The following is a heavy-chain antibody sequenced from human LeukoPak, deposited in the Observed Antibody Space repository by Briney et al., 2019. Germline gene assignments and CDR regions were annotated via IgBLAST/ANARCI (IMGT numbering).Heavy chain of an antibody. CDR1: GYTLTELS. V-gene: IGHV1-24*01. CDR2: CDPEDGET. Sequence: ASVKVSCKVSGYTLTELSMHWVRQAPGKGLEWMGGCDPEDGETIYAQKFQGRVNMTEDTSTDTAYMELSSLRSEDTAVYYCGTVTGWELLTPSDAFDIWGQGTMVTVSS. J-gene: IGHJ3*02. D-gene: IGHD1-26*01. CDR3: GTVTGWELLTPSDAFDI.